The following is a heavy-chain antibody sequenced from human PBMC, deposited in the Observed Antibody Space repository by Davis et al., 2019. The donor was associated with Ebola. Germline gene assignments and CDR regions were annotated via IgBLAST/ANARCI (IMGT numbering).Heavy chain of an antibody. CDR2: ISYDGSNK. CDR3: ARASGSSGYYARYYFDY. J-gene: IGHJ4*02. V-gene: IGHV3-30*03. CDR1: GFTFSSYG. Sequence: GGSLRLSCAASGFTFSSYGMHWVRQAPGKGLEWVAVISYDGSNKYYADSVKGRFTISRDNSKNTLYLQMNSLRAEDTAVYYCARASGSSGYYARYYFDYWGQGTLVTVSS. D-gene: IGHD3-22*01.